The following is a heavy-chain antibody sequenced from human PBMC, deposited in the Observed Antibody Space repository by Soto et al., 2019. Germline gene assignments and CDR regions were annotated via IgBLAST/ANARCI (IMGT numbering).Heavy chain of an antibody. Sequence: PGGSLRLSCAASGFTFSSYWMHWVRQAPGKGLVWVSRINSDGSSTSYADSVKGRFTISRDNAKNTLYLQMNSLRAEDTAVYYCARVYSSGWYHFDYWGQGTLVTVSS. J-gene: IGHJ4*02. CDR2: INSDGSST. CDR3: ARVYSSGWYHFDY. D-gene: IGHD6-19*01. V-gene: IGHV3-74*01. CDR1: GFTFSSYW.